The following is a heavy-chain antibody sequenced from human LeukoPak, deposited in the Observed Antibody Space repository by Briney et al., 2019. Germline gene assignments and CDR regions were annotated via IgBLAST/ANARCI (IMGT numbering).Heavy chain of an antibody. Sequence: PVGSLSLSCAASGFTFSSYSMNWVRQAPGKGLEWVSSISSSSSYIYYADSVKGRFSISRDNAKNSLYLQMNSLRAEETAVYYCASGYYYDSSGYYSDYWGQGTLVTVSS. CDR3: ASGYYYDSSGYYSDY. V-gene: IGHV3-21*01. CDR2: ISSSSSYI. J-gene: IGHJ4*02. CDR1: GFTFSSYS. D-gene: IGHD3-22*01.